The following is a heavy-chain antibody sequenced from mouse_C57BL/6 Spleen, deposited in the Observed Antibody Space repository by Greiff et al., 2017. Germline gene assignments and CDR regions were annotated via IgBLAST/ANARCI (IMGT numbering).Heavy chain of an antibody. J-gene: IGHJ2*01. V-gene: IGHV5-6*01. D-gene: IGHD2-13*01. CDR2: ISSGGSYT. CDR3: ARDYSYYFDY. CDR1: GFTFSSYG. Sequence: EVKLMESGGDLVKPGGSLKLSCAASGFTFSSYGMSWVRQTPDKRLEWVATISSGGSYTYSPDSVKGRFTISRDNAKNTLYLQMSSLKSEDTAMYYCARDYSYYFDYWGQGTTLTVSS.